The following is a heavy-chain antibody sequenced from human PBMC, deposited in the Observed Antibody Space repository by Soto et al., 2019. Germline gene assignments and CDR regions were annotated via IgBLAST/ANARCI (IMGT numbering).Heavy chain of an antibody. V-gene: IGHV3-15*06. CDR3: TTAGTRVGYTGSY. D-gene: IGHD1-26*01. Sequence: STTLSCEASGFSFSDAWMSWVRQIPGRGLEWVGRVKTTSERGTTNYAAPVMGRFTVSRDDSKNTLYLQMDALRAEDTAVYYCTTAGTRVGYTGSYWGQGTQVTVSS. J-gene: IGHJ4*02. CDR2: VKTTSERGTT. CDR1: GFSFSDAW.